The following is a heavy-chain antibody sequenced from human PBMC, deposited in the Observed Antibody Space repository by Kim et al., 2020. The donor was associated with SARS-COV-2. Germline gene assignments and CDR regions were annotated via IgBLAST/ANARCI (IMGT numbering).Heavy chain of an antibody. J-gene: IGHJ4*02. V-gene: IGHV3-53*01. D-gene: IGHD6-13*01. CDR3: ARDRGGNIAAAGLFY. CDR1: GFTVSSNY. CDR2: IYSGGST. Sequence: GGSLRLSCAASGFTVSSNYMSWVRQAPGKGLEWVSVIYSGGSTYYADSVKGRFTISRDNSKNTLYLQMNSLRAEDTAVYYCARDRGGNIAAAGLFYWGQGTLVTVSS.